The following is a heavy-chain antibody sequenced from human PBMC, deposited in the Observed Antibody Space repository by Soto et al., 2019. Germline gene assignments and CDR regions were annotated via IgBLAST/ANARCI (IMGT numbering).Heavy chain of an antibody. CDR2: INSDGSST. J-gene: IGHJ3*02. V-gene: IGHV3-74*01. Sequence: QPGGSLRLSCASSGFTFSSYWMHWVRQAPGKGLVWVSRINSDGSSTSYADSVKGRFTISRDNAKNTLYLQMNSLRAEDTAVYYCARAGGLLGYCSGGSCYSDDAFDIWGQGTMVTVSS. D-gene: IGHD2-15*01. CDR1: GFTFSSYW. CDR3: ARAGGLLGYCSGGSCYSDDAFDI.